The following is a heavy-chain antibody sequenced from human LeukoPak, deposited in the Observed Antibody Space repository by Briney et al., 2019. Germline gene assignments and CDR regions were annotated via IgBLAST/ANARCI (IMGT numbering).Heavy chain of an antibody. J-gene: IGHJ3*02. CDR3: ARVGYYDSSGYGGAFDI. V-gene: IGHV3-30-3*01. Sequence: GGSLRLSCAASGFTFSSYAMHWVRQAPGKGLEWVAVIPYDGSNKYYADSVKGRFTISRDNSKNTLYLQMNSLRAEDTAVYYCARVGYYDSSGYGGAFDIWGQGTMVTVSS. CDR1: GFTFSSYA. CDR2: IPYDGSNK. D-gene: IGHD3-22*01.